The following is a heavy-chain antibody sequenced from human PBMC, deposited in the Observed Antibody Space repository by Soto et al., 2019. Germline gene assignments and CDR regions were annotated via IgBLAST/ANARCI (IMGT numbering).Heavy chain of an antibody. D-gene: IGHD4-4*01. Sequence: SETLSLTCTVSGGSISSSSYYWGWIRQPPGKGLEWIGSIYYSGSTYYNPSLKSRVTISVDTSKNQFSLKLSSVTAADTAVYYCATNYAYYYYYGMDVWGQGTRSPSP. CDR2: IYYSGST. V-gene: IGHV4-39*01. J-gene: IGHJ6*02. CDR3: ATNYAYYYYYGMDV. CDR1: GGSISSSSYY.